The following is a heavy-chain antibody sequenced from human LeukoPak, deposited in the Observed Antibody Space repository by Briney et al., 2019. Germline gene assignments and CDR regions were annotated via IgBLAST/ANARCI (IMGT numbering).Heavy chain of an antibody. V-gene: IGHV1-2*02. CDR1: GYTFTSYY. J-gene: IGHJ1*01. Sequence: ASVKVSCKASGYTFTSYYMHWVRQAPGQGLEWMGWINPNSGATNYAQKFQGRVTMTRDTSISTAYMELNRLRSDDTAVYYCARGSYDSSDFEYFHHWGQGTLVTVSS. CDR2: INPNSGAT. CDR3: ARGSYDSSDFEYFHH. D-gene: IGHD3-22*01.